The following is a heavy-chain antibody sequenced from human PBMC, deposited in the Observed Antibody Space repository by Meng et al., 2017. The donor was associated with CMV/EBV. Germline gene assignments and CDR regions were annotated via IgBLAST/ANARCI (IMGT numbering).Heavy chain of an antibody. D-gene: IGHD2-2*01. CDR1: GFTFSDYY. Sequence: GGSLRLSCAASGFTFSDYYMSWIRQAPGKGLEWVSYISSSGSTIYYADSVKGRFTISRDDAKNSLYLQMNSLRAEDTAVYYCARPGGKGYQLPPRGMDVWGQGTTVTVSS. CDR3: ARPGGKGYQLPPRGMDV. J-gene: IGHJ6*02. V-gene: IGHV3-11*04. CDR2: ISSSGSTI.